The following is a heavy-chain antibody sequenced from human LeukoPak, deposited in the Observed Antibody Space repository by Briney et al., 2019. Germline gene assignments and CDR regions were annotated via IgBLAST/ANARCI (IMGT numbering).Heavy chain of an antibody. V-gene: IGHV3-9*01. CDR2: ISWNSGSI. CDR1: GFTFSSYG. Sequence: GRSLRLSCAASGFTFSSYGMHWVRQAPGKGLEWVSGISWNSGSIGYADSVKGRFTISRDNAKNSLYLQMNSLRAEDTALYYCAKDLHTWYTGCMDYWGQGTLVTVSS. J-gene: IGHJ4*02. CDR3: AKDLHTWYTGCMDY. D-gene: IGHD2-8*01.